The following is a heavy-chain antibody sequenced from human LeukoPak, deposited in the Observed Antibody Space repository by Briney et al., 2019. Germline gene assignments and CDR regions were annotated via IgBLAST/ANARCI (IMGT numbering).Heavy chain of an antibody. D-gene: IGHD1-26*01. Sequence: ASVKVSCKASGYTFTSYDINWVRQATGQGLEWMGWMNPNSGNTGYAQKFQGRVTITRNTSISTAYMELSRLRSDDTAVYYCARVVGVGSSWGEHDIWGQGTMVTASS. CDR1: GYTFTSYD. CDR2: MNPNSGNT. V-gene: IGHV1-8*03. CDR3: ARVVGVGSSWGEHDI. J-gene: IGHJ3*02.